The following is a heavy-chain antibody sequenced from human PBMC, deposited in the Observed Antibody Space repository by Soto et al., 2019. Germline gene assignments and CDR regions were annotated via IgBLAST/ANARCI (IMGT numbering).Heavy chain of an antibody. V-gene: IGHV3-21*01. CDR1: GFTFSSYS. J-gene: IGHJ6*02. CDR3: ASRGYSYGFGYYYYGMDV. Sequence: EVQLVESGGGLVKPGGSLRLSCAASGFTFSSYSMNWVRQAPGKGLEWVSSISSSSSYIYYADSVKGRFTISRDNAKNSLYLQMNSLRADDTAVYYCASRGYSYGFGYYYYGMDVWGQGTTVTVSS. D-gene: IGHD5-18*01. CDR2: ISSSSSYI.